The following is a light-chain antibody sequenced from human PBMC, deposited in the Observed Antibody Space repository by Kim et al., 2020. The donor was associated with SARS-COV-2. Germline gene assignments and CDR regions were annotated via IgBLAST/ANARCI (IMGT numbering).Light chain of an antibody. Sequence: DIVMTQTPLSLSVTLGQPASISCKSSQSLLDTDAKTFLSWYLQKPGQPPQLLIYEVSNRFSGVPDRFSGSGSGTDFTLKISRVEAEDVGVYFCMQSLHPPYSFGQGTKLEI. V-gene: IGKV2D-29*01. J-gene: IGKJ2*03. CDR1: QSLLDTDAKTF. CDR2: EVS. CDR3: MQSLHPPYS.